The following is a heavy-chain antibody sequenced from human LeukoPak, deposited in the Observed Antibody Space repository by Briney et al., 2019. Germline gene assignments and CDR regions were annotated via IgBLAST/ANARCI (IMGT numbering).Heavy chain of an antibody. J-gene: IGHJ4*02. CDR1: GFTFSSYA. CDR2: ISASGGST. D-gene: IGHD6-6*01. CDR3: AKLDWGIAARLPTFDY. V-gene: IGHV3-23*01. Sequence: GGSLRLSCAASGFTFSSYAMSWVHQAPGKGLEWVSAISASGGSTYYAHSVKRRLTISRDNAKNPLYLQMNSLRAEDTAVYYCAKLDWGIAARLPTFDYWGQGTLGTVSS.